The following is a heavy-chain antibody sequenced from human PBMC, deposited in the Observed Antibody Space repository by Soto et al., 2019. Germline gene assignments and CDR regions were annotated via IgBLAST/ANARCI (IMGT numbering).Heavy chain of an antibody. CDR2: VYDGGRT. J-gene: IGHJ6*04. Sequence: QVQLQESGPRLVKPSETLSLTCTVSGGSIRGDYWSWIRQTPGKGLEWIGYVYDGGRTSYNPSRQSRVTMSEDTSKTRLSLTLRSVTAADTAVYYCARDRSRNLDVWGKGTTVTVSS. V-gene: IGHV4-59*01. CDR1: GGSIRGDY. CDR3: ARDRSRNLDV.